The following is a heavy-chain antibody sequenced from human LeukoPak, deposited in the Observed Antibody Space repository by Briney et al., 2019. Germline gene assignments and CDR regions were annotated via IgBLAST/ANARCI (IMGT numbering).Heavy chain of an antibody. D-gene: IGHD4-17*01. CDR3: PRVRRDYGAPGAFDI. CDR1: GGSFSDYY. V-gene: IGHV3-11*04. CDR2: ISSSGSTI. Sequence: LSLTCAVYGGSFSDYYMSWIRQAPGKGLEWVSYISSSGSTIYYADSVKGLFTISRDNAKNSLYLQMNSVRAEDTAVYYCPRVRRDYGAPGAFDIWGQGTMVTVSS. J-gene: IGHJ3*02.